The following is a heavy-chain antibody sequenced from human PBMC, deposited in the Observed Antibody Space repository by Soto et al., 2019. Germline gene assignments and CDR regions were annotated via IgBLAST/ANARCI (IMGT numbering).Heavy chain of an antibody. CDR2: INHSGST. J-gene: IGHJ6*02. D-gene: IGHD6-25*01. Sequence: QVQLQQWGAGLLKPSETLSLTCAVYGGSFSGYYWRWIRQPPGKGLEWIGEINHSGSTNYNPSLKSRVTVSVDTSKNQFSLRLSSVTAADTAVYYCARGGSGYDWLYYYYYGMDVWGQGTTVTVSS. CDR3: ARGGSGYDWLYYYYYGMDV. CDR1: GGSFSGYY. V-gene: IGHV4-34*01.